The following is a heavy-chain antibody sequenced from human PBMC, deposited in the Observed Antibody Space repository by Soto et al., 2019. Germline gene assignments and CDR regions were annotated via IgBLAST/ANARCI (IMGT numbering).Heavy chain of an antibody. CDR3: DRLREPVTSQALGFDH. Sequence: PSETLSLTCTVSGGSISSHYWSWVRQPPGKGLEWIGYLYYTGSTNYNASLKSQVTMSLDTSKNQFSLMLTSVTAADTAVYYCDRLREPVTSQALGFDHWGQGILVTVSS. CDR1: GGSISSHY. V-gene: IGHV4-59*11. J-gene: IGHJ4*02. D-gene: IGHD4-17*01. CDR2: LYYTGST.